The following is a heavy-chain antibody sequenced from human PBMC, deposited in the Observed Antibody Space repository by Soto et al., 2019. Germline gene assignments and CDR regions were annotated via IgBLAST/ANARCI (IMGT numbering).Heavy chain of an antibody. J-gene: IGHJ5*02. CDR3: AKYRFSRAALA. V-gene: IGHV3-23*01. Sequence: GGSLRLSCAASGFTFSNYAMTWVRQAPGKGPEWISTVNNGGGGTYYADSVKSRFTISRDNSKNTLYLQVSSLRAEDTAVYYCAKYRFSRAALAWGQGTLVTVSS. CDR1: GFTFSNYA. D-gene: IGHD3-3*02. CDR2: VNNGGGGT.